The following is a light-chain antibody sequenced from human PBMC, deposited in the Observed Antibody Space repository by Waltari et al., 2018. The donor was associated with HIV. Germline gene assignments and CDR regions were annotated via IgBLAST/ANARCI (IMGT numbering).Light chain of an antibody. CDR3: QQLHSYWT. CDR1: QSVNEW. Sequence: IQMTQSPETLSASVGDRVTITCRASQSVNEWLAWFQQKPGKAPKLLISKVSTLERGVASRFSGSGSGTQFTLTISSLQPDDFATYDCQQLHSYWTFGQGTRVEIK. V-gene: IGKV1-5*03. CDR2: KVS. J-gene: IGKJ1*01.